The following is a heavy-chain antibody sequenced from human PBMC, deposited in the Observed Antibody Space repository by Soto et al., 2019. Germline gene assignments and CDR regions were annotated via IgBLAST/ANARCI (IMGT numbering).Heavy chain of an antibody. J-gene: IGHJ5*02. D-gene: IGHD6-25*01. Sequence: SETLSLTCAVHGASLSEYYWSWIRQSPGKGLEWVGEINHIGRTNYNPSLKSRVTMSVDTSKNQFSLELTSVTAADTAVYYCACQRLIHWFDPWGQGTPVTVSS. CDR2: INHIGRT. CDR3: ACQRLIHWFDP. CDR1: GASLSEYY. V-gene: IGHV4-34*01.